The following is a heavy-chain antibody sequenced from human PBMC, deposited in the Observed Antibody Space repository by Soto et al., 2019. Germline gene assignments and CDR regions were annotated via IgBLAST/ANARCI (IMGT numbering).Heavy chain of an antibody. CDR1: GYTFTGDY. CDR3: ASDFNYYTMDV. Sequence: ASVKVSCKASGYTFTGDYMHWVRQAPGQGLEWLGRINPNSGVTNYAQNFEGRVTMTRGTSTSTAYMEMSWLTFDDTAVYYCASDFNYYTMDVWGQWTAVTVS. CDR2: INPNSGVT. J-gene: IGHJ6*02. V-gene: IGHV1-2*02.